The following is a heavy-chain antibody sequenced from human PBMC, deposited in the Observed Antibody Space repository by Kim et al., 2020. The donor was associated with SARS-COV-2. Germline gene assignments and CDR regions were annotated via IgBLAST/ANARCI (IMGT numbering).Heavy chain of an antibody. J-gene: IGHJ6*02. CDR3: SRRPKSWFGGRYYYGMDV. D-gene: IGHD3-10*01. CDR2: INHSGST. V-gene: IGHV4-34*01. CDR1: GGSFSGYY. Sequence: SETLSLTCAVYGGSFSGYYWSWIRQPPGKGLEWIGEINHSGSTNYNPSLKSRVTISVDTSKNQFSLKLSSVTAADTAVYYCSRRPKSWFGGRYYYGMDVWGQGTTVTVSS.